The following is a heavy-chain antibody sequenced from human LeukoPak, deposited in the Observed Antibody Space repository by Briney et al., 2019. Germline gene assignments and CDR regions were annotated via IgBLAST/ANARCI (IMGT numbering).Heavy chain of an antibody. CDR1: GGSISSYY. V-gene: IGHV4-4*07. CDR3: ARVCEGHGPGNYYYGMDV. CDR2: IYTSGST. D-gene: IGHD3-10*02. J-gene: IGHJ6*02. Sequence: SETLSLTCTVSGGSISSYYWSWIRQPAGKGLEWIGRIYTSGSTNYNPSLKSRVTMSVDTSKNQFSLKLSSVTAADTAVYYCARVCEGHGPGNYYYGMDVWGQGTTVTVSS.